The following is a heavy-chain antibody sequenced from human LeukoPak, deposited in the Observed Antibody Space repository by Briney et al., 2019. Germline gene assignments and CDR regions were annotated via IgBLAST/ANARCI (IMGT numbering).Heavy chain of an antibody. J-gene: IGHJ4*02. Sequence: PGGSLSLSCAASGFTFSSYWMSCVRQAPGKVREWVANIKQDGGQKYYVDSVKGRFTISRDNAKNSLYLQMNSLRAEDTAVYNCAREDGSGFDYWGQGTLVTVSS. V-gene: IGHV3-7*01. CDR2: IKQDGGQK. CDR3: AREDGSGFDY. CDR1: GFTFSSYW. D-gene: IGHD3-22*01.